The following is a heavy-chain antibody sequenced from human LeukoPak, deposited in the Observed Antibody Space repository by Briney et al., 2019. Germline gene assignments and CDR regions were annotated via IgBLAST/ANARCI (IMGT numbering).Heavy chain of an antibody. CDR1: GFTFSSYW. CDR3: ARVVTTMVRGEWLGYYYYYMDV. D-gene: IGHD3-10*01. J-gene: IGHJ6*03. CDR2: IKQDGSEK. V-gene: IGHV3-7*01. Sequence: PGGSLRLSCAASGFTFSSYWMSWVRQAPGKGLECVANIKQDGSEKYYVDSVKGRFTISRDNAKNSLYLQMNSLRAEDTAVYYCARVVTTMVRGEWLGYYYYYMDVWGKGTTVTVSS.